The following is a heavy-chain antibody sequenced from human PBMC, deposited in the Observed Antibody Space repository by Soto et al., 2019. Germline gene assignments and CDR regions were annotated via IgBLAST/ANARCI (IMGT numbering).Heavy chain of an antibody. V-gene: IGHV1-69*01. Sequence: QVQLVQSGAEVKKPGSSVKVSCKASGGTFSSYAISWVRQAPGQGLEWMGGIIPIFGTANYAQKFQGRVTITADESTSTAYMELSSLRSEDTAVYYCARSDIVVVPAASGLYYYYYGMDVLGQGTTVTVSS. D-gene: IGHD2-2*01. J-gene: IGHJ6*02. CDR1: GGTFSSYA. CDR3: ARSDIVVVPAASGLYYYYYGMDV. CDR2: IIPIFGTA.